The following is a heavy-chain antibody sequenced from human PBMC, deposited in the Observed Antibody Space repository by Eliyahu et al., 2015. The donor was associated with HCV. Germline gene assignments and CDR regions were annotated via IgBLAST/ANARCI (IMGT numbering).Heavy chain of an antibody. CDR3: ARDHISYNYFGLDV. V-gene: IGHV3-23*01. J-gene: IGHJ6*02. CDR2: ITISGDTT. CDR1: GFSFSXFA. Sequence: EVQLLESGGGLVQPGXSLRLSCEASGFSFSXFAMXWVRQPPGKGLEWVSAITISGDTTFYADSVKGRLTISRDNFKNTVYLQMNILRPEDTAVYYCARDHISYNYFGLDVWGQGTTV. D-gene: IGHD5-24*01.